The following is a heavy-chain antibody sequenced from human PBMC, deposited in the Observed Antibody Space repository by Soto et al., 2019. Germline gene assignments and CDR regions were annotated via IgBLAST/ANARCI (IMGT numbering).Heavy chain of an antibody. V-gene: IGHV3-23*01. CDR2: ISGSGGST. Sequence: EVQLLESGGGLVQPGGSLRLSCAASGFTFSSYAMSWVRQAQGKGLEWVSAISGSGGSTYYADSVKGRFTISRDNSKNTLYLQMNSLRAEDTAVYYCAKGVDDFWSGYFHNWFDPWGKGTLVTVSA. D-gene: IGHD3-3*01. CDR3: AKGVDDFWSGYFHNWFDP. J-gene: IGHJ5*02. CDR1: GFTFSSYA.